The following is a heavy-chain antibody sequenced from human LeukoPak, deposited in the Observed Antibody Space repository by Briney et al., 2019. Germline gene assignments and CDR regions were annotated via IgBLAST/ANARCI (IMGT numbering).Heavy chain of an antibody. Sequence: ASVKVSCKASGYTFTGYYMHWVRQATGQGLEWMGWMNPNSGNTGYAQKFQGRVTMTRNTSISTAYMELSSLRSEDTAVYYCAKDRSSGWYPPRYFQHWGQGTLVTVSS. V-gene: IGHV1-8*02. CDR2: MNPNSGNT. CDR1: GYTFTGYY. J-gene: IGHJ1*01. D-gene: IGHD6-19*01. CDR3: AKDRSSGWYPPRYFQH.